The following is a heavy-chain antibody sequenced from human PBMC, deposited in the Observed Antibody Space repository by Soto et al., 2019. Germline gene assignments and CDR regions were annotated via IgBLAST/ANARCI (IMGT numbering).Heavy chain of an antibody. CDR1: GFTFSSYA. D-gene: IGHD6-19*01. J-gene: IGHJ4*02. Sequence: QVQLVESVGGVVQPGRSLRLSCAASGFTFSSYAMHWVRQAPGKGLEWVAVISYDGSNKYYADSVKGRFTISRDNSKNTLYLQMNSLRAEDTAVYYCARVGAVAAVDYWGQGTLVTVSS. V-gene: IGHV3-30-3*01. CDR3: ARVGAVAAVDY. CDR2: ISYDGSNK.